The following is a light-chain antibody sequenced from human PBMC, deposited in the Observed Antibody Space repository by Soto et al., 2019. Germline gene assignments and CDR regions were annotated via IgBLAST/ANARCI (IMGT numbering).Light chain of an antibody. CDR1: GSNIGAGYD. J-gene: IGLJ1*01. CDR3: QSYDSTLDARYV. Sequence: QSVLTQPPSVSGAPGQRVTISCTGSGSNIGAGYDVHWYQHRPGTAPKLLVFGDSHRPSGVPDRFSGSKSGTSASLAITGLQAEDEGDDDSQSYDSTLDARYVFGTGTKLTV. CDR2: GDS. V-gene: IGLV1-40*01.